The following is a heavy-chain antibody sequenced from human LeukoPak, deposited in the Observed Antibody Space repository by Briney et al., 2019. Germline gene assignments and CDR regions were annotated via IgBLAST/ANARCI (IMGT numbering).Heavy chain of an antibody. CDR2: INHSGST. Sequence: SETLSLTCAVYGGSFSGYYWSWIRQPPGKGLEWIGEINHSGSTNYNPSLKSRVTISVDTSKNQFSLKLSSVTAADTAVYYCAREGACGGDCYAVDYWGQGTLVTVSS. J-gene: IGHJ4*02. D-gene: IGHD2-21*01. V-gene: IGHV4-34*01. CDR1: GGSFSGYY. CDR3: AREGACGGDCYAVDY.